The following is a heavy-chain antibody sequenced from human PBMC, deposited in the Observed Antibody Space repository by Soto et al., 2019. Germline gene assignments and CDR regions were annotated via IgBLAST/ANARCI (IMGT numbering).Heavy chain of an antibody. D-gene: IGHD2-21*01. Sequence: GVSLRLSCEASGFTFSTKNVSLVRQAPWKGLEWVSGISESGSNTYYADSAKGRFTISRDNSKNALYLHMNSLRVEDTAVYYCVKHGPLGTIILVIARLQYWRQGTLVIV. J-gene: IGHJ4*02. V-gene: IGHV3-23*01. CDR2: ISESGSNT. CDR3: VKHGPLGTIILVIARLQY. CDR1: GFTFSTKN.